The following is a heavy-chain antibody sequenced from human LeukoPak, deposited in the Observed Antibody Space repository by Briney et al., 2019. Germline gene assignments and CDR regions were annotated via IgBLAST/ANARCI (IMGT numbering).Heavy chain of an antibody. CDR2: IYHSGKT. Sequence: PSETLSLTCTVSGASITSSSFYWRWVRQSPGKGLDWIGSIYHSGKTYYNPSLKSRLTISVDSSKNRFSLKVTSLTAADTAVYHCARHSAYGDYIDYWGQGSLVTVSS. J-gene: IGHJ4*02. D-gene: IGHD4-17*01. CDR1: GASITSSSFY. CDR3: ARHSAYGDYIDY. V-gene: IGHV4-39*01.